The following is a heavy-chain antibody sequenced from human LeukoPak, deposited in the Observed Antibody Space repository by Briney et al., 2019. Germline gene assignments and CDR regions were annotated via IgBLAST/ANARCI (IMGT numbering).Heavy chain of an antibody. D-gene: IGHD6-19*01. Sequence: PGRSLRLSCAASGFTFDDYAMHWVRQAPGKGLEWVSGISWNSGSIGYADSVKGRFTISRDNAKNSLYLQMNSLRAEDTAVYYCARDWAESEIAVAALDWFDPWGQGTLVTVSS. CDR2: ISWNSGSI. V-gene: IGHV3-9*01. CDR1: GFTFDDYA. CDR3: ARDWAESEIAVAALDWFDP. J-gene: IGHJ5*02.